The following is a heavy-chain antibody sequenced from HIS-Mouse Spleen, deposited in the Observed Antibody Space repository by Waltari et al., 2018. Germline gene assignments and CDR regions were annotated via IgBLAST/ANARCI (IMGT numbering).Heavy chain of an antibody. CDR3: ARALGDDAFDI. CDR1: GFPYSRYD. V-gene: IGHV3-13*01. J-gene: IGHJ3*02. CDR2: IGTAGDT. Sequence: EVQLVESGGGLVQPGGSLRLSFAASGFPYSRYDWHWVRQATGKGLEWVSAIGTAGDTYYPGSVKGRFTISRENAKNSLYLQMNSLRAGDTAVYYCARALGDDAFDIWGQGTMVTVSS. D-gene: IGHD3-16*01.